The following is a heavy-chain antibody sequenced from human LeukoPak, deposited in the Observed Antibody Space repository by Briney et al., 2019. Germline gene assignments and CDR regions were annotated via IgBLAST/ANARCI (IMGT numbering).Heavy chain of an antibody. CDR1: GGSFSDYF. CDR2: ISHSGST. CDR3: ARWTYYYDSSGYYYFDY. D-gene: IGHD3-22*01. V-gene: IGHV4-34*09. J-gene: IGHJ4*02. Sequence: SETLSLTCAVYGGSFSDYFWSWIRQPPGKGLEWIGEISHSGSTTYNPSLRSRVTISVDTSKNQFSLKLSSVTAAATAVYYCARWTYYYDSSGYYYFDYWGQGTLVTVSS.